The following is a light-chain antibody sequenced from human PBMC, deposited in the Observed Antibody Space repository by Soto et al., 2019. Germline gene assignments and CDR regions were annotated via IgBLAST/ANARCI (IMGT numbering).Light chain of an antibody. Sequence: EVGLTQSPATLSLSPGERATLSCRASQSVGIFLAWYQQKPGQAPRLLIYGASTRATVIPARFTGSGSGTDFTLPITSLEPEDFAVYYCQQRTNGWTFGQGTKVEMK. CDR3: QQRTNGWT. V-gene: IGKV3-11*01. J-gene: IGKJ1*01. CDR1: QSVGIF. CDR2: GAS.